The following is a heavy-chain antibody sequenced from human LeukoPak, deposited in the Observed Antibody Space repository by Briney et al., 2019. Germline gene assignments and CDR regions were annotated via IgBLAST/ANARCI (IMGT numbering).Heavy chain of an antibody. Sequence: GGSLRLSCAASGFTFSSYSMNWVRQAPGKGLEWVSSISSTSSYMYYADSVKGRFTISRDNAKNSLYLQMNSLRAEDTALYYCAKGSSSGWYDSFDYWGQGTLVTVSS. J-gene: IGHJ4*02. CDR2: ISSTSSYM. D-gene: IGHD6-19*01. V-gene: IGHV3-21*04. CDR3: AKGSSSGWYDSFDY. CDR1: GFTFSSYS.